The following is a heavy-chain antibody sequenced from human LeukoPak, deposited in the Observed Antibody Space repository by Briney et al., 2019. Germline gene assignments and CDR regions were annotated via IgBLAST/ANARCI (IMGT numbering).Heavy chain of an antibody. D-gene: IGHD1-26*01. CDR2: IHHSGST. V-gene: IGHV4-4*02. Sequence: SETLSLTGAGSNGSISSSNWWSWVRQTPGKGLEWIGEIHHSGSTNYNPSLKSRVTISVDKSKNQSSLKVSSVTAADTAVYYCARDKREPRYAFDIWGQGTMVTVSS. CDR3: ARDKREPRYAFDI. CDR1: NGSISSSNW. J-gene: IGHJ3*02.